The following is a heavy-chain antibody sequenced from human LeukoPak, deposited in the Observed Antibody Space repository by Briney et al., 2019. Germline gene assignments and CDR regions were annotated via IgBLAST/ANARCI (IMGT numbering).Heavy chain of an antibody. V-gene: IGHV4-38-2*02. CDR3: ARIRIDVGGPYYFDY. Sequence: KASETLSLTCTVSGYSISSGYYWGWIRQPPGKGLEWIGSIYHTVGTYYNPSLKSRITVSVDTSKNQFSLKLSSVTAADTAVYYCARIRIDVGGPYYFDYWGQGTLVTVSS. CDR2: IYHTVGT. CDR1: GYSISSGYY. J-gene: IGHJ4*02. D-gene: IGHD2-15*01.